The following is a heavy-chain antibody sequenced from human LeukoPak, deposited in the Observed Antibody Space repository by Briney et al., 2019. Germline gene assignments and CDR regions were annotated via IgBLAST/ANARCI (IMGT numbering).Heavy chain of an antibody. D-gene: IGHD3-3*01. V-gene: IGHV3-30*02. Sequence: GGSLRLSCAASGFTFSSYGMHWVRQAPGKGLEWVAFIRYDGSNKYYADSVKGRFTISRDNSKNTLYLQMNSLRAEDTAVYYSAKDAQDTPSYYDFWSGYYNWFDPWGQGTLVTVSS. CDR2: IRYDGSNK. CDR3: AKDAQDTPSYYDFWSGYYNWFDP. J-gene: IGHJ5*02. CDR1: GFTFSSYG.